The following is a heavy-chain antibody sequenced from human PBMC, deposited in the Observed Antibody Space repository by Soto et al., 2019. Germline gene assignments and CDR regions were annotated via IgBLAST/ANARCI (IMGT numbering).Heavy chain of an antibody. CDR3: ARGLRAYYYDSSGYRLNAFDI. D-gene: IGHD3-22*01. V-gene: IGHV1-8*01. CDR1: GYTFTSYD. Sequence: QVQLVQSGAEVKKPGASVKVSCKASGYTFTSYDINWVRQATGQGLEWMGWMNPNSGNTGYAQKFQGRVTMTRNTSISTAYMGLSSLRSEDTAVYYCARGLRAYYYDSSGYRLNAFDIWGQGTMVTFSS. J-gene: IGHJ3*02. CDR2: MNPNSGNT.